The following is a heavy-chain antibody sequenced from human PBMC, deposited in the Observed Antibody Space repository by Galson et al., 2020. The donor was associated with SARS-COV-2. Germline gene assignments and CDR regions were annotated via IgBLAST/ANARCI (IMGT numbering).Heavy chain of an antibody. V-gene: IGHV2-5*02. Sequence: SGPTLVKPTQTLTLTCTFSDFSLSTIGVSVGWIRQPPGKALEWLGLIYWDDDKRYSPSLKNRPTITKDTSKNQVVLTVANMNTVDTATYYCVHRRGYVGSASHFLDSWAEGTQVTVSA. CDR2: IYWDDDK. CDR1: DFSLSTIGVS. D-gene: IGHD6-13*01. CDR3: VHRRGYVGSASHFLDS. J-gene: IGHJ1*01.